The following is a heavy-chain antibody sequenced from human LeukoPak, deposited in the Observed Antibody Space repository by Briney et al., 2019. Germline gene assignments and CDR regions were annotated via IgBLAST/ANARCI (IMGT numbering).Heavy chain of an antibody. CDR3: ARLFRSSSGYLMLDY. CDR2: INPSGGGT. D-gene: IGHD3-22*01. V-gene: IGHV1-46*01. CDR1: GYTFTTYY. J-gene: IGHJ4*02. Sequence: ASVKVSCKSSGYTFTTYYIHWVRQAPGQGLEWMGIINPSGGGTSYAQTFQGRVTMTRDTSTSTVYMELNSLRSEDTAVYYCARLFRSSSGYLMLDYWGQGTLVTVSS.